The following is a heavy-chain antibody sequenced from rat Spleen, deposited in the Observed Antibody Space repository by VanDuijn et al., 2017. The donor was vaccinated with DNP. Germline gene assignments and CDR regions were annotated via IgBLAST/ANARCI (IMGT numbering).Heavy chain of an antibody. V-gene: IGHV3-3*01. CDR2: INSAGTT. D-gene: IGHD1-7*01. CDR1: GYSITSSYR. J-gene: IGHJ2*01. Sequence: QLQESGPGLVKPSQSLSLTCSVTGYSITSSYRWNWIRNFPGNKLEWIGYINSAGTTNYNPSLKSRISITRDTSKNHFFLQLNSVTTEDTATYYCARWTRYFDSWGQGVMVTVSS. CDR3: ARWTRYFDS.